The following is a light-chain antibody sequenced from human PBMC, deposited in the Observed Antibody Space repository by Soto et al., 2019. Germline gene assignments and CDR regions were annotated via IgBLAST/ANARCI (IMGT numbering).Light chain of an antibody. V-gene: IGKV3-15*01. J-gene: IGKJ1*01. CDR1: QSVSSN. Sequence: EIVMTQSPATLSVSPGERATLSCRASQSVSSNLAWYQQKPGQAPRLLIYGASTRATGIPARFSGSGSGTEFTLTISSLQSEDFAVYYCKQYNNWHPRGTFGQGTKVEIK. CDR3: KQYNNWHPRGT. CDR2: GAS.